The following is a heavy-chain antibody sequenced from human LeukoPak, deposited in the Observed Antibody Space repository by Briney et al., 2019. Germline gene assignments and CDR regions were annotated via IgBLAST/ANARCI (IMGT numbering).Heavy chain of an antibody. V-gene: IGHV4-59*12. D-gene: IGHD3-10*01. CDR2: IYYSGST. CDR1: GGSISSYY. Sequence: SETLSLTCTVSGGSISSYYWSWIRQPPGKGLEWIGYIYYSGSTNYNPSLKSRVTISVDTSKNQFSLKLSSVTAADTAVYYCAFRSYYKALGYWGQGTLVTVSS. J-gene: IGHJ4*02. CDR3: AFRSYYKALGY.